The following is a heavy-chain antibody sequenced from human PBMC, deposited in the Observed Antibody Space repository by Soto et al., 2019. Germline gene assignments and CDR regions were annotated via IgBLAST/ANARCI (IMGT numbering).Heavy chain of an antibody. J-gene: IGHJ3*02. CDR1: GFTFSSYA. Sequence: QVQLVESGGGVVQPGRSLRLSCAASGFTFSSYAMHWVRQAPGKGLEWVAVISYDGSNKYYADSVKGRFTISRDNSKNTLYLRMNSLRAEDTAVYYCARGVDFDIWGQGTMVTVSS. CDR2: ISYDGSNK. V-gene: IGHV3-30-3*01. CDR3: ARGVDFDI.